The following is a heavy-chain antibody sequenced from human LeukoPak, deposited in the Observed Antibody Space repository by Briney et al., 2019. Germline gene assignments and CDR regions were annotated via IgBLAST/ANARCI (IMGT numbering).Heavy chain of an antibody. CDR3: ANGDSSSYYFDY. V-gene: IGHV3-23*01. J-gene: IGHJ4*02. Sequence: GGSLRLSCAASGFTFSSYAMSWVRQAPGKGLECVSAISGSGGCTYYADSVKGRFTISRDNSKNTRYLQMNSLRAEDTAVYYCANGDSSSYYFDYWGQGTLVTVSS. CDR1: GFTFSSYA. CDR2: ISGSGGCT. D-gene: IGHD6-6*01.